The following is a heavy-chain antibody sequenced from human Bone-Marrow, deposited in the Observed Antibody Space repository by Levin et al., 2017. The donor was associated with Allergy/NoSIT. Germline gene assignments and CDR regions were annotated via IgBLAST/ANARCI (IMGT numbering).Heavy chain of an antibody. CDR1: GITFSTYG. Sequence: GESLKISCAVSGITFSTYGMHWVRQAPGKGLEWVAVIRYDGSKKYYVDSVKGRFTISRDNSKNTLYLQMNSLRAEDTAVYYCARDIYVGNSGVDYWGQGTLVTVSS. V-gene: IGHV3-33*01. J-gene: IGHJ4*02. CDR2: IRYDGSKK. CDR3: ARDIYVGNSGVDY. D-gene: IGHD4-23*01.